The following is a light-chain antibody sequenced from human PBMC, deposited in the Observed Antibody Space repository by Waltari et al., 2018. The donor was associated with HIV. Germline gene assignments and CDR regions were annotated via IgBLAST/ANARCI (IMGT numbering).Light chain of an antibody. Sequence: EIVMTQSPLSLPVTPGEPASISCRSSQSLLHVNGNNYLDWYFQKPGKSPQVLIYMTFNRASGVPDRFSGSGSGTDFTLKISRLESEEVGSYYCMQALQTPRTFGQGTKVEI. CDR2: MTF. V-gene: IGKV2-28*01. CDR3: MQALQTPRT. J-gene: IGKJ1*01. CDR1: QSLLHVNGNNY.